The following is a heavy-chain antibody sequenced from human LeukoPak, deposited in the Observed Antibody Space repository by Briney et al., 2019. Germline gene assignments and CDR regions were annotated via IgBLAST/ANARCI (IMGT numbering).Heavy chain of an antibody. CDR3: ARVARYYDRSFGNWYFDL. V-gene: IGHV1-18*01. CDR1: GYTFTSYG. J-gene: IGHJ2*01. CDR2: ISAYNGNT. D-gene: IGHD3-22*01. Sequence: ASVTVSYKASGYTFTSYGISWVRQAPGQGLEWMGWISAYNGNTNYAQKLQGRVTMTTDTSTSTAYMELRSLRSDDTAVYYCARVARYYDRSFGNWYFDLWGRGTLVTVSS.